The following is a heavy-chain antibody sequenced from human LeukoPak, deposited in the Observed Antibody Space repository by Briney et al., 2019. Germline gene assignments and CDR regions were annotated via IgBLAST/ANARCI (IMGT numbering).Heavy chain of an antibody. V-gene: IGHV3-11*01. CDR1: GFTFSDYY. D-gene: IGHD3-3*01. Sequence: GGSLRLSCAASGFTFSDYYMSWIRQAPGKGLEWVSYISGSGSTIYYADSVKGRFTISRDNAKNSLYLQMNSLRAEDTAVYYCARGNYDFWSGYYSGWFDPWGQGTLVTVSS. CDR3: ARGNYDFWSGYYSGWFDP. J-gene: IGHJ5*02. CDR2: ISGSGSTI.